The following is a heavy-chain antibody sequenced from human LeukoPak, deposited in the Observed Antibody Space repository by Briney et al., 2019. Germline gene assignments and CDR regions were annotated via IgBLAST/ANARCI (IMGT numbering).Heavy chain of an antibody. V-gene: IGHV1-18*01. CDR1: GYTFTSYG. Sequence: ASVKVSCKASGYTFTSYGISWLRQAPGQGLEWMGWISAYNGKANYAQKLQGRVTMTTDTSTSTAYMELRSLRSDDTAVYYCARGRDIVATNGVGWFDPWGQGTLVTVSS. D-gene: IGHD5-12*01. CDR3: ARGRDIVATNGVGWFDP. J-gene: IGHJ5*02. CDR2: ISAYNGKA.